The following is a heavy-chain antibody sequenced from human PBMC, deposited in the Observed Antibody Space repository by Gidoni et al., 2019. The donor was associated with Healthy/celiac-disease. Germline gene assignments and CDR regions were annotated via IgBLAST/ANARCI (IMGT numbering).Heavy chain of an antibody. J-gene: IGHJ4*02. CDR2: ISGSGCST. D-gene: IGHD6-13*01. V-gene: IGHV3-23*01. Sequence: VRKAPGKGLEWVSAISGSGCSTYYADSVKGRFSISRDNSKSTLYLKMHSLRAEDTAVYYCAKEKYSSSWYPTYYFDYWGQGTLVTVSS. CDR3: AKEKYSSSWYPTYYFDY.